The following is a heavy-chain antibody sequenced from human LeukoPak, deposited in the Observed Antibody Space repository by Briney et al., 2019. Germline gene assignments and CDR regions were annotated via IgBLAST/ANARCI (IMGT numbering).Heavy chain of an antibody. D-gene: IGHD6-13*01. CDR1: GFTLSAYA. J-gene: IGHJ4*02. Sequence: GGSLRLSCAASGFTLSAYAMHWVRQAPGKGLEWVALISYDGSNKYYADFVKGRFTISRDSSRNTLYLQVNSLRAEDTAVYYCAKEGLGSSWYPNYFDYWGQGTLVTVSS. CDR3: AKEGLGSSWYPNYFDY. CDR2: ISYDGSNK. V-gene: IGHV3-30*18.